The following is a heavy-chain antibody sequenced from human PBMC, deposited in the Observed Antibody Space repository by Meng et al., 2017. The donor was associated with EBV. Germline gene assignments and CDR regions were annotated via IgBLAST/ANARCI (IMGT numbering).Heavy chain of an antibody. D-gene: IGHD2-2*01. J-gene: IGHJ4*02. V-gene: IGHV3-73*01. CDR1: GFTFSGSA. CDR2: IRSKAKSYAT. CDR3: TRMSSPLDY. Sequence: GRRGESGGGLVQPGGSLKLSCAASGFTFSGSAMHWVRQASGKGLEWVGRIRSKAKSYATAYAASVKGRFTISRDDSKNTAYLQMNSLKTEDTAVYYCTRMSSPLDYWGQGTLVTVSS.